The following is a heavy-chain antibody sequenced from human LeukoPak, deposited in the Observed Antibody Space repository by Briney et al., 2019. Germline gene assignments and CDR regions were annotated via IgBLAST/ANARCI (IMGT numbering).Heavy chain of an antibody. CDR2: IYTSGST. CDR3: ARVTMIVVVITT. D-gene: IGHD3-22*01. J-gene: IGHJ4*02. Sequence: PSQTLSLTCTVSGGSISSGSYYWSWIRQPAGKGLEWIGRIYTSGSTNYNPSLKSRVTISVDTSKNQFSLKLSSVTAADTAVYYCARVTMIVVVITTWGQGTLVTVSS. V-gene: IGHV4-61*02. CDR1: GGSISSGSYY.